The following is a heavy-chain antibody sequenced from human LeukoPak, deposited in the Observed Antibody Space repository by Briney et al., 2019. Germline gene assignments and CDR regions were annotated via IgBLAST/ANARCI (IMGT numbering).Heavy chain of an antibody. Sequence: SETLSLTCTVSGGSISSYYWSWIRQPPGKGLEWIGHIYYSGSTNYNPSLKSRVTISVDTSKNQFSLKLSSVTAADTAVYYCARWPTSGAKTLGAYFDYWGQGTLVTVSS. CDR3: ARWPTSGAKTLGAYFDY. CDR1: GGSISSYY. J-gene: IGHJ4*02. D-gene: IGHD2-2*01. CDR2: IYYSGST. V-gene: IGHV4-59*01.